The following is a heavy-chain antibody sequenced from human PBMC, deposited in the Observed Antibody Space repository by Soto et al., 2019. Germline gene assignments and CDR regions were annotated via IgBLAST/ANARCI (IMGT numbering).Heavy chain of an antibody. D-gene: IGHD1-7*01. CDR3: ARHTNWNYIFNY. V-gene: IGHV4-59*08. CDR1: GGSINSYY. J-gene: IGHJ4*02. Sequence: XXTLSLTCTVSGGSINSYYWSWIRQPPGKGLEWIGHXYYSGXTNYNHHLKSXXTITVDTXXNQFYLKLSSVTAADTAVYYCARHTNWNYIFNYWGQGTLVTVSS. CDR2: XYYSGXT.